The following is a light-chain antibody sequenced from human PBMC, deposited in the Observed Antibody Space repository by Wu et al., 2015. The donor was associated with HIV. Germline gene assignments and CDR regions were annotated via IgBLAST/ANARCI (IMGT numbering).Light chain of an antibody. CDR3: HHYTSDSQT. CDR1: QDISNY. Sequence: DIQMTQSPSSLSASVGDRVTITCQASQDISNYLNWYQQKPGKAPKLLIYDASNLETGVPSRFSGSGSGTDFTFTISSLQPDDSATYYCHHYTSDSQTFGQGTKVEVK. V-gene: IGKV1-33*01. J-gene: IGKJ1*01. CDR2: DAS.